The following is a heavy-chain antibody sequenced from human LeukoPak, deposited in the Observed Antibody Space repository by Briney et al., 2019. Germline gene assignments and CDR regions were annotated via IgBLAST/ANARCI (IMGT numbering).Heavy chain of an antibody. Sequence: GASVKVSCKASGGTFSSYAISWVRQAPGQGLEWMGGIIPIFGTANYAQKFQGRVTITADESTSTAYMELSSLRSEDTAVYYCARDAERGYSYYYFDYWGQGTLVTVSS. J-gene: IGHJ4*02. D-gene: IGHD5-18*01. CDR3: ARDAERGYSYYYFDY. V-gene: IGHV1-69*13. CDR1: GGTFSSYA. CDR2: IIPIFGTA.